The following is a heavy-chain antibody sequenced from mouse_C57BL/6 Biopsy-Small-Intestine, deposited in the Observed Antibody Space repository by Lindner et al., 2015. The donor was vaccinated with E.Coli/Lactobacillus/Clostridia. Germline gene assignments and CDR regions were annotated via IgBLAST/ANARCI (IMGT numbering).Heavy chain of an antibody. Sequence: SVKVSCKASGYTFTRYDINWVRQATGQGLEWMGWMNPNSANTGYAQKFQGRVTITRNTSISTAYMELSSLRSEDTAVYYCARRAIKGFSSGWYKAMDVWGQGTTVTVSS. J-gene: IGHJ1*01. V-gene: IGHV1S55*01. D-gene: IGHD6-1*01. CDR2: MNPNSANT. CDR1: GYTFTRYD. CDR3: ARRAIKGFSSGWYKAMDV.